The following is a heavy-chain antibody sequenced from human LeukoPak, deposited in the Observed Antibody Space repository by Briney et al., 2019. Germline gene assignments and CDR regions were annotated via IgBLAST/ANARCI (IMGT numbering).Heavy chain of an antibody. J-gene: IGHJ4*02. CDR1: GFTFSSYA. CDR3: ARPSLHTAGIAAAGGFFY. D-gene: IGHD6-13*01. CDR2: ISYDGSNK. V-gene: IGHV3-30*04. Sequence: GGSLRLSCAASGFTFSSYAMHWVRQAPGKGLEWVAVISYDGSNKYYADSVKDRFTISGDNSKNTLYLQMNSLRAEDTAVYYCARPSLHTAGIAAAGGFFYWGQGTLVTVSS.